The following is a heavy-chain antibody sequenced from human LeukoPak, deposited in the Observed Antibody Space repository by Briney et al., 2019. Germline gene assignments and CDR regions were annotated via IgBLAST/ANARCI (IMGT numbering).Heavy chain of an antibody. CDR3: ATYPGNLPNLFSFDY. J-gene: IGHJ4*02. CDR2: ISGSGGST. Sequence: QPGGSLRLSCAASGFTFSSYAMSWVRQAPGKGLEWVSAISGSGGSTYYADSVKGRFTISRDNSKNTLYLQMNSLRAEDTAVYYCATYPGNLPNLFSFDYWGQGTLVTVSS. V-gene: IGHV3-23*01. CDR1: GFTFSSYA. D-gene: IGHD1-14*01.